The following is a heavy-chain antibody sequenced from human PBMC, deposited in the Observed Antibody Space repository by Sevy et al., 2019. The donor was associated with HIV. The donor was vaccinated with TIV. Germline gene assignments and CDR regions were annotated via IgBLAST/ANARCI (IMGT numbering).Heavy chain of an antibody. J-gene: IGHJ4*02. CDR1: GFTFSSYG. CDR2: ISYDGSNK. Sequence: GGSLRLSCAASGFTFSSYGMHWVRQAPGKGLEWVAVISYDGSNKYYADSVKGRFTISRDNSKNTLYLQMNSLRAEDTALYYCAKGTAGTWGVPFDYWGQGTLVTVSS. V-gene: IGHV3-30*18. CDR3: AKGTAGTWGVPFDY. D-gene: IGHD6-13*01.